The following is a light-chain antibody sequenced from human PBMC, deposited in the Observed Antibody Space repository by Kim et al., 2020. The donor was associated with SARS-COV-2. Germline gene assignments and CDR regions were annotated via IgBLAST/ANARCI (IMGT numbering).Light chain of an antibody. Sequence: EIVLTQSTGILSLSPGERATLSCRASQTISASYLVWYQQNAGQAPRLLIYGVSKRATGIPDRFSGSGSGTDFTLTISRLEPEDFAVYYCQQYGSTPYTFGQGTKLEI. CDR3: QQYGSTPYT. V-gene: IGKV3-20*01. J-gene: IGKJ2*01. CDR1: QTISASY. CDR2: GVS.